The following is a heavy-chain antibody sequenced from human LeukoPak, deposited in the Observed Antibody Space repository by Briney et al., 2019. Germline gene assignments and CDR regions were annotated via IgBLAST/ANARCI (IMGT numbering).Heavy chain of an antibody. Sequence: PSETLSLTCTVSGGSISNYFWSWVRQPAGKGLEWIGRIYSTGRSDYNPSLKSRVTISVDTSKNQFSLKLSSVTAADTAVYYCARGGYYGLGNDFRFDPWGQGTLVTVSS. CDR1: GGSISNYF. CDR3: ARGGYYGLGNDFRFDP. J-gene: IGHJ5*02. V-gene: IGHV4-4*07. D-gene: IGHD3-10*01. CDR2: IYSTGRS.